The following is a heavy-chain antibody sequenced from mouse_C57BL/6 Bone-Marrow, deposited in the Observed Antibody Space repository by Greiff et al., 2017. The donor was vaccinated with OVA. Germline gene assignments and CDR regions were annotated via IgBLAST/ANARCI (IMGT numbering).Heavy chain of an antibody. CDR1: GYTFTSYG. D-gene: IGHD4-1*01. V-gene: IGHV1-81*01. J-gene: IGHJ3*01. Sequence: QVQLQQSGAELARPGASVKLSCKASGYTFTSYGISWVKQRTGQGLEWIGEIYPRGGNTYYNEKFKGKATLTADKSSSTAYMELRSLTSEDSAVYFCAREGANWGFAYWGQGTLVTVSA. CDR2: IYPRGGNT. CDR3: AREGANWGFAY.